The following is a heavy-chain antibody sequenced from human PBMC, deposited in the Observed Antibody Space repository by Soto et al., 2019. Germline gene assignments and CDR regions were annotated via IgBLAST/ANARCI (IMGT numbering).Heavy chain of an antibody. CDR3: ASRGRYYGMDV. Sequence: GGSLRLSCAASGFSFSNYAMSWVRQAPGKGLEWVSSIRDSSRDTYYADSAKGRFTISRDNSKNTLYLQMYSLRGEDTAVYYCASRGRYYGMDVWRQGTTVTVSS. J-gene: IGHJ6*02. CDR1: GFSFSNYA. CDR2: IRDSSRDT. D-gene: IGHD3-10*01. V-gene: IGHV3-23*01.